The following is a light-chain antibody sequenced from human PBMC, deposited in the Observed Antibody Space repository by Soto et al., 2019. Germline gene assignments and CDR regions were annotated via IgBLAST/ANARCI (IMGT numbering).Light chain of an antibody. J-gene: IGKJ4*01. CDR2: DAS. CDR3: QQYNSSPLT. Sequence: DIQMTQSPSTLYASVGDRVTITCRASQSISSWLAWYQQKPGKAPKLLIYDASSLESGVPSRFSGSGSGTEFTLTISSLQPDDFGTYYCQQYNSSPLTFGGGTKVEIK. CDR1: QSISSW. V-gene: IGKV1-5*01.